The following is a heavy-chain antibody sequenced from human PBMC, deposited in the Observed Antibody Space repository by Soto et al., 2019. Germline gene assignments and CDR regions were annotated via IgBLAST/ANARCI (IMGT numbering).Heavy chain of an antibody. Sequence: ASVKVSCKASGGTFSSYAISWVRQAPGQGLEWMGGIIPIFGTANYAQKFQGRVTITADESTSTAYMELSSLRSEDTAVYYCASLLVRGGTGYYYYYGMDVWGQGTTVTVSS. V-gene: IGHV1-69*13. CDR3: ASLLVRGGTGYYYYYGMDV. D-gene: IGHD3-10*01. J-gene: IGHJ6*02. CDR2: IIPIFGTA. CDR1: GGTFSSYA.